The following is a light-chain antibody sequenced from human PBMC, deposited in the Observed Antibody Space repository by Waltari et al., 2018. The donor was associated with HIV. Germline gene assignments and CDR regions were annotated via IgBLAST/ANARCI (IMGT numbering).Light chain of an antibody. Sequence: EVVLTQSPSTLSLSQGERATFSCRASQNIGNYLAWYQQKPGQAPRLLIYDASTRASGIPARFSGSGSGTDFTLTISSLEPEDVAVYYCQQRSNWPPVTFGQGTRLEI. CDR1: QNIGNY. CDR2: DAS. CDR3: QQRSNWPPVT. V-gene: IGKV3-11*01. J-gene: IGKJ5*01.